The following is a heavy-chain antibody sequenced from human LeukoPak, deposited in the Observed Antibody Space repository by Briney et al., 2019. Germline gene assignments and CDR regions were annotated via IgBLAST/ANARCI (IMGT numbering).Heavy chain of an antibody. CDR1: GFTFDDYA. V-gene: IGHV3-9*03. J-gene: IGHJ3*02. CDR2: ISWNSGSI. CDR3: AKDRHIGGGSYYSGALDI. Sequence: PGGSLRLSCAASGFTFDDYAMRWVRQATGKGLEWVSGISWNSGSIGYADSVKGRFTISRDNAKNSLYLQMNSLRAEDMALYYCAKDRHIGGGSYYSGALDIWGQGTMVTVSS. D-gene: IGHD1-26*01.